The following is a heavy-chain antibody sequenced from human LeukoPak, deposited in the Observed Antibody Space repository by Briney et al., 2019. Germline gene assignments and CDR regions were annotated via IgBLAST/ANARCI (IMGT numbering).Heavy chain of an antibody. V-gene: IGHV3-30*18. D-gene: IGHD2-15*01. CDR1: GFTFSSYW. CDR3: AKESRAAFDY. Sequence: PGGSLRLSCAASGFTFSSYWMSWVRQAPGKGLEWVAVISYDGSNKYYADSVKGRFTISRDNSKNMLYLQMNSLRAEDTAVYYCAKESRAAFDYWGQGTLVTVSS. CDR2: ISYDGSNK. J-gene: IGHJ4*02.